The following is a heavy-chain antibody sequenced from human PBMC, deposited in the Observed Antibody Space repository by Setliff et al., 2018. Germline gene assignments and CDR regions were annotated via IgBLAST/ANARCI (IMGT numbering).Heavy chain of an antibody. CDR1: GDSISSGYYY. D-gene: IGHD3-3*01. CDR2: FYTSGNT. CDR3: ARGGPTLMISRVLVVSSFDP. Sequence: SETLSLTCTVSGDSISSGYYYWTWIRQSAGKGLEWIGHFYTSGNTNYNPSLKSRVTISVDTSKNQFSLKLSSVTAADTATYYCARGGPTLMISRVLVVSSFDPWGQGSRVTVSS. J-gene: IGHJ5*02. V-gene: IGHV4-61*09.